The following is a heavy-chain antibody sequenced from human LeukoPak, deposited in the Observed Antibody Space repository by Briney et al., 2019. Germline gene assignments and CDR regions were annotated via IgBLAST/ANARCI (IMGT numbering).Heavy chain of an antibody. Sequence: GGSLTLSCAASGFTFSSYSMNWVRQAPGKGLEWVSYISSSSSTIYYADSVKSRFTISRYNAKNSLSLQMNSLRAEDTAVYYCARGPRTMLYSSSSDYWGQGTLVTVSS. J-gene: IGHJ4*02. V-gene: IGHV3-48*04. D-gene: IGHD6-6*01. CDR3: ARGPRTMLYSSSSDY. CDR2: ISSSSSTI. CDR1: GFTFSSYS.